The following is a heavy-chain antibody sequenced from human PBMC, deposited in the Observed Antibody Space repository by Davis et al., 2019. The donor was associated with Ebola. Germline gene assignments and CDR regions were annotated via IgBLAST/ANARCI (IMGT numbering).Heavy chain of an antibody. CDR1: GFTFSSYA. CDR2: ISGSGDST. Sequence: GESLKISCAASGFTFSSYAMIWVRQAPGRGLEWVAAISGSGDSTYFADSVKGRLTISRDNSKNTLYLQVNSLRAEDTAVYYCAKAAYYYYMDVWGKGTTVTVSS. J-gene: IGHJ6*03. CDR3: AKAAYYYYMDV. V-gene: IGHV3-23*01.